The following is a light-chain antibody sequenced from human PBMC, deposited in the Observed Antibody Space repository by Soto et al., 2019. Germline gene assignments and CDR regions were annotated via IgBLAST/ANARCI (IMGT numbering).Light chain of an antibody. J-gene: IGKJ1*01. Sequence: DIQMTQSPSSLSASVGDRVTITCRASQSISSDLNWFQQKPGKAPNLLIYAASTLQSGAPSRFSGSGSGTDFTLTISNLQPEDFATYYCQQSYSTPQTFGQGTKVDIK. CDR2: AAS. CDR3: QQSYSTPQT. V-gene: IGKV1-39*01. CDR1: QSISSD.